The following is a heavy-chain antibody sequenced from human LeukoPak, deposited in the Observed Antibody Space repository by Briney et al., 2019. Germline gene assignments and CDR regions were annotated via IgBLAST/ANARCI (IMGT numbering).Heavy chain of an antibody. J-gene: IGHJ4*02. Sequence: SETLSLTCTVSGGSISSYYWSWIRQPPGKGLEWIGYIYYSGSTNYNPSLKSRVTISVDTSKNQFSLKLGSVTAADTAVYYCARAYSSGWYYFDYWGQGTLVTVSS. CDR3: ARAYSSGWYYFDY. V-gene: IGHV4-59*12. D-gene: IGHD6-19*01. CDR2: IYYSGST. CDR1: GGSISSYY.